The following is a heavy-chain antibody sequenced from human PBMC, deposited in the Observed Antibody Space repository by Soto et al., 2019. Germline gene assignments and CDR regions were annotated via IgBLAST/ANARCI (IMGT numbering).Heavy chain of an antibody. CDR1: GFTFSSFG. J-gene: IGHJ4*02. Sequence: GGSLSLSCAASGFTFSSFGMHWVRQAPGKGLEWVAVISYDGSNKYYADSVKGRFTISRDNSKNTLYLQMNSLRAEDTAVYYCAKETYSGPLDYWGQGT. D-gene: IGHD2-15*01. CDR2: ISYDGSNK. V-gene: IGHV3-30*18. CDR3: AKETYSGPLDY.